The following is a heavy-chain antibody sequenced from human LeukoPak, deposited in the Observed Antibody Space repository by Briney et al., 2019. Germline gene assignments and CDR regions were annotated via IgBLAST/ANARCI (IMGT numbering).Heavy chain of an antibody. J-gene: IGHJ4*02. V-gene: IGHV4-34*01. CDR2: INHSGST. CDR3: GRGRAIYSYGSFFDY. CDR1: GGSFSGYY. Sequence: SETLSLTCAVYGGSFSGYYWSWIRQPPGKGLEWIGEINHSGSTNYNPSLESRLTISVDTSKNQFSLRLTSVTAADTAVYYCGRGRAIYSYGSFFDYWGQGALVSVSS. D-gene: IGHD5-18*01.